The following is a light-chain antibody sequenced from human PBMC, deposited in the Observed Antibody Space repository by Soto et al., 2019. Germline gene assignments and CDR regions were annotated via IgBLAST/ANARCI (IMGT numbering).Light chain of an antibody. CDR3: QQREDWPRA. J-gene: IGKJ4*01. V-gene: IGKV3-11*01. CDR2: DAS. Sequence: EIVLTQSPGTLSLSPGERATLSCRASQSVSSNYLAWSQQKPGQTPRLLIYDASNRATGIPARFSGSGSGTDFTLTISSLEPEDFAVYYCQQREDWPRAFGGGTKVDIK. CDR1: QSVSSNY.